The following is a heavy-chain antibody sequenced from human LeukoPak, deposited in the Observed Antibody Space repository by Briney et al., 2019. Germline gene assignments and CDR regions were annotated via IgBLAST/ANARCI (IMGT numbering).Heavy chain of an antibody. D-gene: IGHD2-2*01. CDR1: GGSVSGYY. J-gene: IGHJ4*02. Sequence: PSETLSLTCAVYGGSVSGYYWSWIRQPPGKGLEWIGEIKHSGSTNYNPSLKSRVTISVDTSKNQFSLKLSSVTAADTAVYYCASRPYCSSTSCRDYWGQGTLVTVSS. CDR3: ASRPYCSSTSCRDY. CDR2: IKHSGST. V-gene: IGHV4-34*01.